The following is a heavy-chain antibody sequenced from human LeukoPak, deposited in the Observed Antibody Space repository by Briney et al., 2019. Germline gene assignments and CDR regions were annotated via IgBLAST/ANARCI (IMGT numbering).Heavy chain of an antibody. D-gene: IGHD1-26*01. J-gene: IGHJ5*02. CDR1: GFTVSSNY. CDR2: IYSGGNT. Sequence: GGSLRLSCAASGFTVSSNYMSWGRQAPGKGLEWVSVIYSGGNTYYADSVKGRFTISRDNSKNTLYLQMNSLRAEDTAVYYCAREGATYNWFDPWGQGTLVTVSS. CDR3: AREGATYNWFDP. V-gene: IGHV3-66*01.